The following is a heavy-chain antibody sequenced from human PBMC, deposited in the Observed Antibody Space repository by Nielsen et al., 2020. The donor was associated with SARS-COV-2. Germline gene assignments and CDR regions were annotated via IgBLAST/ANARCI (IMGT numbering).Heavy chain of an antibody. CDR2: IYSGGST. J-gene: IGHJ6*02. Sequence: GESLKISCAASGFTVSSNYMSWVRQAPGKGLEWVSVIYSGGSTYYADSVKGRFTISRDNSKTTLYLQMNSLRAEDTAVYYCARGANYYDSSGYYWAYPYYYYYCMDVWGQGTTVTVSS. CDR1: GFTVSSNY. V-gene: IGHV3-53*01. CDR3: ARGANYYDSSGYYWAYPYYYYYCMDV. D-gene: IGHD3-22*01.